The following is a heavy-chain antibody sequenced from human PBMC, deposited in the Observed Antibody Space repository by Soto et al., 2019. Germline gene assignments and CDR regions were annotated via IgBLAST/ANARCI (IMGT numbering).Heavy chain of an antibody. CDR3: ARARAGYSSSFAFDI. D-gene: IGHD6-13*01. J-gene: IGHJ3*02. Sequence: SETLSLTCTVSGGSISSGDYYWSWIRQPPGKGLEWLGYIYYSGSTYYNPSLKSRVTISVDTPKNQLSLKLSSVTAADTAVYYCARARAGYSSSFAFDIWGQGTMAPVSS. CDR2: IYYSGST. V-gene: IGHV4-30-4*01. CDR1: GGSISSGDYY.